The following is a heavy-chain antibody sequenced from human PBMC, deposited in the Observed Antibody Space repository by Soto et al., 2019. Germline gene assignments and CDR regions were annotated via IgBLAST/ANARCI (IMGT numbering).Heavy chain of an antibody. V-gene: IGHV1-69*08. J-gene: IGHJ6*02. CDR3: AREDRDRETGLVPAAIDGMDV. CDR2: IIPVFGIA. D-gene: IGHD2-2*01. Sequence: QVQLVQSGAEVKKPGSSVKVSCKASGGTFSRYSFTWVRQAPGHGLEWMGRIIPVFGIASYAQKFLGRVTITADKSTSTAYMELSSLRSEDTAVYYCAREDRDRETGLVPAAIDGMDVWGQGTTVTVSS. CDR1: GGTFSRYS.